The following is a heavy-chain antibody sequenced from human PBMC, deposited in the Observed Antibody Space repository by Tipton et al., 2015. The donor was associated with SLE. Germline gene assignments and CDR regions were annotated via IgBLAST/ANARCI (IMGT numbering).Heavy chain of an antibody. V-gene: IGHV4-39*07. CDR1: GGSISSSSYY. Sequence: TLSLTCTVSGGSISSSSYYWGWIRQPPGKGLEWIGSIYYSGSTNYNPSLKSRVTISVDTSKNQFSLKLSSVTAADTAVYYCARESYYYEPYWGQGTLVTVSS. CDR3: ARESYYYEPY. J-gene: IGHJ4*02. CDR2: IYYSGST. D-gene: IGHD3-22*01.